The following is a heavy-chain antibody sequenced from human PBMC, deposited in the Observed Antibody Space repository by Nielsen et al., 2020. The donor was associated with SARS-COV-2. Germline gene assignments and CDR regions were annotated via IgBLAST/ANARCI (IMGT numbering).Heavy chain of an antibody. V-gene: IGHV4-59*13. Sequence: SETLSLTCTVSGGAISSYYWTWIRQPPEKGLEWIAYIYDSGNTNCNPSLKSRVTISVDTSRNQFSLKLTSVTAADTAVYYCARGSDEGLALWGQGTLVTVSS. J-gene: IGHJ4*02. CDR3: ARGSDEGLAL. D-gene: IGHD3-3*01. CDR1: GGAISSYY. CDR2: IYDSGNT.